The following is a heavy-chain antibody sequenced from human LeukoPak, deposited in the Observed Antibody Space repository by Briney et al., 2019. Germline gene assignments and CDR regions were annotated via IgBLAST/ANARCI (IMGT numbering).Heavy chain of an antibody. CDR2: MNPNSGNT. CDR3: ARVDIVVVPAAMTYYYYGMDV. Sequence: ASVKVSCKASGYTFTSYDINWVRQATGQGLEWMGWMNPNSGNTGYAQKIQGRVTMTRNTSISTAYMELSSLRSEDTAVYYCARVDIVVVPAAMTYYYYGMDVWGQGTTVTVSS. D-gene: IGHD2-2*01. J-gene: IGHJ6*02. CDR1: GYTFTSYD. V-gene: IGHV1-8*01.